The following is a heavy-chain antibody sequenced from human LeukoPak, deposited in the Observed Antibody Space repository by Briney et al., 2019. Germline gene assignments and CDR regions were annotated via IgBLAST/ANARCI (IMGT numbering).Heavy chain of an antibody. V-gene: IGHV3-33*01. CDR2: IWYDGSNK. CDR3: ARDYLDWYFDL. Sequence: GGSLRLSCAASGFTFSSYGMHWVRQAPGKGLEWVAVIWYDGSNKYYADSVKGRFTISTDNSKNTLYLQMISLRAEDTSVYYCARDYLDWYFDLWGRGTLVTVSS. J-gene: IGHJ2*01. CDR1: GFTFSSYG.